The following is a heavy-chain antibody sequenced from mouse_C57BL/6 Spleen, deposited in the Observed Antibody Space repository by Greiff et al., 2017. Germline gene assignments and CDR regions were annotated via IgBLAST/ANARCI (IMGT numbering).Heavy chain of an antibody. J-gene: IGHJ1*03. CDR2: IRSKSSNYAT. V-gene: IGHV10-3*01. D-gene: IGHD2-1*01. CDR3: VRDLGTYGNYDWYFDV. CDR1: GFTFNTYA. Sequence: EVMLVESGGGLVQPKGSLKLSCAASGFTFNTYAMHWVRQAPGTGLEWVARIRSKSSNYATYYADSVKDRFTISRDDSQSMLYLQMNNLKTEDTAMYYCVRDLGTYGNYDWYFDVWGTGTTVTVSS.